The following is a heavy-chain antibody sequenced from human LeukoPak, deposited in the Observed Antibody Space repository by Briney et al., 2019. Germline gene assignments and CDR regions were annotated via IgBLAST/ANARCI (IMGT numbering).Heavy chain of an antibody. CDR1: GFTFSGSA. D-gene: IGHD5-12*01. Sequence: GSLRLSCAASGFTFSGSAMHWVRQASGKGLEWVGEIYHSGSTNYNPSLKSRVTISVDNSKTQFSMSLTSVTAADTAVYYCARGPSGYHNTGGQGTLVTVSS. CDR2: IYHSGST. CDR3: ARGPSGYHNT. J-gene: IGHJ4*02. V-gene: IGHV4-4*02.